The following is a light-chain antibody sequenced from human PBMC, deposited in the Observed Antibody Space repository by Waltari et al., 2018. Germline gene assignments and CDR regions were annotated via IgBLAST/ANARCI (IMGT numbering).Light chain of an antibody. J-gene: IGLJ2*01. CDR2: INT. Sequence: QSVLTQPPSVSGAPGPRVAISCPGSSSNIGAGYDVQWYQRLPGTAPRLLILINTRRPSGVPDRFSGSRSGTSASLAITGLRAEDEADYYCQSYDSSLSGRVFGGGTRVTVL. CDR3: QSYDSSLSGRV. V-gene: IGLV1-40*01. CDR1: SSNIGAGYD.